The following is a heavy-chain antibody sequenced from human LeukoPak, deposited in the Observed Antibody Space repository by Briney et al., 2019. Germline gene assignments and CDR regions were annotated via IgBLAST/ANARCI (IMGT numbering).Heavy chain of an antibody. Sequence: GGSLRLSCAASGFTFSSYGMHWVRQAPGKGLEWVAFIRYDGGNKYYADSVKGRFTISRDNSKNTLYLQMNSLRAGDTAVYYCANALMATIAGLDYWGQGTLVTVSS. J-gene: IGHJ4*02. CDR3: ANALMATIAGLDY. CDR1: GFTFSSYG. V-gene: IGHV3-30*02. CDR2: IRYDGGNK. D-gene: IGHD5-12*01.